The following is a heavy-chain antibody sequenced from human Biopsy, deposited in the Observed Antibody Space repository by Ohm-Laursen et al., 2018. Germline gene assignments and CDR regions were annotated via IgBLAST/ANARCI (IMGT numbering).Heavy chain of an antibody. CDR2: IGGSGGGT. CDR1: GLRFSMYA. D-gene: IGHD2-15*01. CDR3: ARPMSRVVAYGMDV. Sequence: SLRLSCSASGLRFSMYAMSWVRQAPGKGLEWVSAIGGSGGGTYYADSVKGRFTISRDDSKNTVYLQMNSLRVEDRGVYHCARPMSRVVAYGMDVWGQGTTVTVSS. J-gene: IGHJ6*02. V-gene: IGHV3-23*01.